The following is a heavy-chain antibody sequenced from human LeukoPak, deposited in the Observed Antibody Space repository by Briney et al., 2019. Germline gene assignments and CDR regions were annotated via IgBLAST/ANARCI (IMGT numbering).Heavy chain of an antibody. CDR2: ISAYNGDT. CDR3: ARISDSHLVWYLAY. J-gene: IGHJ4*02. V-gene: IGHV1-18*04. D-gene: IGHD2-8*01. CDR1: GYTFTSYG. Sequence: ASVKVSCKASGYTFTSYGITWVRQAPGQGLEWIGYISAYNGDTNYAQKFQDRVTMHTGTSTSTAYMELSSLRSDDTAMYYCARISDSHLVWYLAYWGQGPVLRVST.